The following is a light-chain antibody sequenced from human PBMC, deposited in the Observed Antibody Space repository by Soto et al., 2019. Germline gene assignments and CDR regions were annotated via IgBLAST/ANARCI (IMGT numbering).Light chain of an antibody. Sequence: DIQLTQSPSSLSGSLSDRVTIXCRASQSISSYLNWYQQKPGKAPKLLIYAASSLQSGVPSRFSGSGSGTDFTLTISSLQPEDFATYYCQQSYSTPLTFGGGTKVDIK. J-gene: IGKJ4*01. CDR2: AAS. CDR3: QQSYSTPLT. V-gene: IGKV1-39*01. CDR1: QSISSY.